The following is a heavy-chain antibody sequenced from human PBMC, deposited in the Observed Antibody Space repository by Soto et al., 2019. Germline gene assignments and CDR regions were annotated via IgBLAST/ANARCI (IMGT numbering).Heavy chain of an antibody. J-gene: IGHJ4*02. CDR2: VYYSGGT. Sequence: SETLSLTCDVSGGSIDNSHSFWGWVRQPPGRGLEFLGSVYYSGGTYYNPSLKSRVTISVDTSKNQFSLKLSSVTAADTAVYYCARGRKEYSSSWYVDWGQGTLVTVSS. CDR3: ARGRKEYSSSWYVD. V-gene: IGHV4-39*01. D-gene: IGHD6-13*01. CDR1: GGSIDNSHSF.